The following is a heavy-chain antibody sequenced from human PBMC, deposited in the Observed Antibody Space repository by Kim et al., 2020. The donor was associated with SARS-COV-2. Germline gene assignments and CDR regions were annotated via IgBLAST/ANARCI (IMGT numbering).Heavy chain of an antibody. CDR2: IYSSGNT. Sequence: SETLSLTCTVSGGSISSNTNHWDWVRQPPGKGLEWIGNIYSSGNTYNNPSLKSRVTMSIDRSKNQFSLKLSSVTAADTAVYYCATTTFGVAMGTCWGQG. CDR1: GGSISSNTNH. D-gene: IGHD3-3*01. J-gene: IGHJ4*02. CDR3: ATTTFGVAMGTC. V-gene: IGHV4-39*01.